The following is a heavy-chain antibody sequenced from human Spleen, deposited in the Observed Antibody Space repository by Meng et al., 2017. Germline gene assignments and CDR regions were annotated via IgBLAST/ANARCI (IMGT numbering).Heavy chain of an antibody. CDR1: GFTFSSYS. J-gene: IGHJ4*02. Sequence: GESLKISCAASGFTFSSYSMNWVRQAPGKGLEWVSYISNSGNNKIYADSVKGRFTISRDNARNSLYLQMNSLSAEDTAVYYCARPRSSSYYGLDYWGQGTLVTVSS. CDR2: ISNSGNNK. D-gene: IGHD3-22*01. V-gene: IGHV3-48*04. CDR3: ARPRSSSYYGLDY.